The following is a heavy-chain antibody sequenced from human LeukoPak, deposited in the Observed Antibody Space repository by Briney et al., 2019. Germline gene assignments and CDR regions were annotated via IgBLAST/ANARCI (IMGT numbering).Heavy chain of an antibody. V-gene: IGHV4-61*02. J-gene: IGHJ5*02. Sequence: PSETLSLTCTVSGSSISSGSYYWSWIRQPAGKGLEWIGRIYTSGSTNYNPSLKSRVTISVDTSKNQFSLKLSSVTAADTAVYYCARDPRITMVRGVRRGWFDPWGQGTLVTVSS. CDR1: GSSISSGSYY. CDR3: ARDPRITMVRGVRRGWFDP. CDR2: IYTSGST. D-gene: IGHD3-10*01.